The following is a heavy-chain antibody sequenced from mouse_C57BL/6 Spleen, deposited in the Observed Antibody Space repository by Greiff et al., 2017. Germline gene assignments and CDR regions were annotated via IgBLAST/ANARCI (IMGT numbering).Heavy chain of an antibody. CDR3: ASPPYYYGSSYGYFDV. D-gene: IGHD1-1*01. CDR2: INPNYGTT. Sequence: VQLKESGPKLVKPGASVKISCKASGYSFTDYNMNWVKQSNGKSLEWIGVINPNYGTTSYNQKFKGKATLTVDQSSSTAYMQLNSLTSEDSAVYYCASPPYYYGSSYGYFDVWGTGTTVTVSA. V-gene: IGHV1-39*01. J-gene: IGHJ1*03. CDR1: GYSFTDYN.